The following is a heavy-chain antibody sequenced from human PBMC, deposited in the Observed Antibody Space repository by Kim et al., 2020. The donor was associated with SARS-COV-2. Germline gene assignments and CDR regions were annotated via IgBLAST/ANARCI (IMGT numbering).Heavy chain of an antibody. D-gene: IGHD3-22*01. V-gene: IGHV1-69*01. J-gene: IGHJ4*02. Sequence: QKFQGRVTITADESTSTAYMELSSLRSEDTAVYYCATAGSSGYYVYYFDYWGQGTLVTVSS. CDR3: ATAGSSGYYVYYFDY.